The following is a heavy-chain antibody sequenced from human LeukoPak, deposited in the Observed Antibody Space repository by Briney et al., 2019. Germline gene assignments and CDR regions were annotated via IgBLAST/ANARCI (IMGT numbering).Heavy chain of an antibody. V-gene: IGHV3-30*18. CDR1: GFTFSSYG. Sequence: PGGSLRLSCAASGFTFSSYGMHWVRQTPGKGLEWVAVISYDGSNKYYADSVKGRFTISRDNSKNTLYLQMNSLRAEDTAVYYCAKDPYYTYSSSWYYFDYWGQGTLVTVSS. CDR3: AKDPYYTYSSSWYYFDY. D-gene: IGHD6-13*01. CDR2: ISYDGSNK. J-gene: IGHJ4*02.